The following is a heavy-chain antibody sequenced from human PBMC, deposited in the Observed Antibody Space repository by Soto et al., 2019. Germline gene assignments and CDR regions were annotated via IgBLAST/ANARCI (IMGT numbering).Heavy chain of an antibody. Sequence: QVQLVQSGAEVKKPGASVTVSCKTSGYTFSNYGINWVRQAPGQGLEWMGWISGYNGNTNYAQTVQGRVTMTTDTSTGTVDKELRSLKSDDTAIYYCSRFIMVGGWFDPNYYHGMDVWGQGTTVTVSS. J-gene: IGHJ6*02. CDR2: ISGYNGNT. CDR3: SRFIMVGGWFDPNYYHGMDV. V-gene: IGHV1-18*01. CDR1: GYTFSNYG. D-gene: IGHD6-19*01.